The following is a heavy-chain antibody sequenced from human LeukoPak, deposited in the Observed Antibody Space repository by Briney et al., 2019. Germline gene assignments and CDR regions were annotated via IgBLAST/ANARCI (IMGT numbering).Heavy chain of an antibody. J-gene: IGHJ6*02. D-gene: IGHD6-13*01. V-gene: IGHV3-21*03. CDR1: GFTFSSYS. CDR2: ISSSSYI. Sequence: GGSLRLSCAASGFTFSSYSMNWVRQAPGKGLEWVSSISSSSYIYYADSVMGRFTISRDNAKNSLYLQMNRLRADDTAVYYCAREKSSGIAAADYYYYYGMDVWGQGTTVTVSS. CDR3: AREKSSGIAAADYYYYYGMDV.